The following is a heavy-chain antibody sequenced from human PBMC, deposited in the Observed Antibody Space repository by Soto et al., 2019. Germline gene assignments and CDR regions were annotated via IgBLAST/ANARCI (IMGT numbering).Heavy chain of an antibody. CDR3: ARGLYGGGGCYSHFDY. CDR2: IIPIFGTT. V-gene: IGHV1-69*01. CDR1: GGTFSNYP. D-gene: IGHD2-21*02. J-gene: IGHJ4*02. Sequence: VQLVQSGAEVKKPGSSVKVSCKASGGTFSNYPFIWVRQAPGQGLDWLGGIIPIFGTTDYGQRFQGRVTITADESTNTAYMELSSLGSDDTAVYYCARGLYGGGGCYSHFDYWGQGTLVTVSS.